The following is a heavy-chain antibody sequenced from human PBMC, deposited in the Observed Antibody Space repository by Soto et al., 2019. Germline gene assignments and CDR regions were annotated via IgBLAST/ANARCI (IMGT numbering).Heavy chain of an antibody. CDR3: ARGGLTTVPPLT. J-gene: IGHJ4*02. Sequence: QMQLQQWGAGLLKPSETLSLTCAVHGGSFSGYYYYWIRQPPGKGLEWIGEINRSGSTNYNPSLKSRVTISVDTSKNQFSLTLSSVTAADTAIYYCARGGLTTVPPLTWGQGTLVTVSS. CDR1: GGSFSGYY. CDR2: INRSGST. V-gene: IGHV4-34*01. D-gene: IGHD4-17*01.